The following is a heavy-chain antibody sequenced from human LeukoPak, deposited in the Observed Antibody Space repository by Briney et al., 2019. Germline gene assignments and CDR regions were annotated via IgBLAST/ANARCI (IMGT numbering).Heavy chain of an antibody. CDR3: ASFITVAHYYGMDV. J-gene: IGHJ6*02. V-gene: IGHV4-59*12. Sequence: SETLSLTCTVSGGSISSYYWSWIRQPPGKGLEWIGYIYYSGSTNYNPSLKSRVTISVDTSKNQFSLKLSSVTAADTAVYYCASFITVAHYYGMDVWGQGTTVTVSS. CDR2: IYYSGST. D-gene: IGHD4-11*01. CDR1: GGSISSYY.